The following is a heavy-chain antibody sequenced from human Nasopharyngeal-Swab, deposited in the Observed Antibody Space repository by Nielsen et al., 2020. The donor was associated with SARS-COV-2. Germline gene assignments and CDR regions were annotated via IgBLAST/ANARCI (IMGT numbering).Heavy chain of an antibody. D-gene: IGHD6-13*01. CDR1: GGSISSSTYY. V-gene: IGHV4-39*01. CDR2: IYYGGST. J-gene: IGHJ4*02. CDR3: ATLSSSWYEYYFDY. Sequence: SETLSLTCTVSGGSISSSTYYWAWIRQPPGEGLEWIGGIYYGGSTYYNPSLKSRVTISVDTSKNQFSLKLSSVTAADTAVYYCATLSSSWYEYYFDYWGQGTLVTVSS.